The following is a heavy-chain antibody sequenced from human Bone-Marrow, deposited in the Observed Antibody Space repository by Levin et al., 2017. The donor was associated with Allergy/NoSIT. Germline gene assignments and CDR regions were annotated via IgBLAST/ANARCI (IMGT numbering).Heavy chain of an antibody. CDR2: INSDGNGI. Sequence: GESLKISCAASGFTFSTYWMTWVRQAPGKGLEWVSRINSDGNGISYADSVKGRFTISRDNAKNTLYLQMNSLRAEDTAVYYCGRGVYSSSGYPHNWGQGTLVTVSS. D-gene: IGHD3-22*01. CDR1: GFTFSTYW. J-gene: IGHJ4*02. V-gene: IGHV3-74*01. CDR3: GRGVYSSSGYPHN.